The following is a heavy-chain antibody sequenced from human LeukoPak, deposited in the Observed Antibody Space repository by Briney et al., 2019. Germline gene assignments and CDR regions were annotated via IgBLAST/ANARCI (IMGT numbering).Heavy chain of an antibody. V-gene: IGHV4-59*08. CDR2: ISYSGNT. CDR3: ASGRDSSLWFDP. J-gene: IGHJ5*02. CDR1: GGSISSYY. D-gene: IGHD3/OR15-3a*01. Sequence: SETLSLTCSVSGGSISSYYWSWIRQSPGKGLEWIGYISYSGNTNYNPSLKSRVTISVDTSQNRFSLELSSVTTADTAVCYCASGRDSSLWFDPWGQGTLVTVSS.